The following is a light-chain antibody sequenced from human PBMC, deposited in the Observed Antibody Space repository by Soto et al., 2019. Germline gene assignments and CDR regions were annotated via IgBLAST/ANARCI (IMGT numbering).Light chain of an antibody. CDR2: EVI. J-gene: IGLJ1*01. CDR1: SSDIGAHNF. V-gene: IGLV2-14*03. CDR3: NSYTTSNTLV. Sequence: QSALTQPASVSGSPGQAITVSCSGTSSDIGAHNFVSWYQQHPGKAPKLIIYEVINRPSGVSDRFSGSKSGNTASLTISGLQSEDEADYYCNSYTTSNTLVFGSGTKVTV.